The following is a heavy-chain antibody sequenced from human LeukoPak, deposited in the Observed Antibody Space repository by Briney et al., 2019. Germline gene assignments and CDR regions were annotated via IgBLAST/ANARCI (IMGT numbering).Heavy chain of an antibody. CDR3: ARDGIQLWWDY. D-gene: IGHD5-18*01. CDR2: ISSSSTI. V-gene: IGHV3-48*04. CDR1: GFTFSSYS. J-gene: IGHJ4*02. Sequence: GGSLRLSCAASGFTFSSYSMNWVRQAPGKGLEWVSYISSSSTIYYADSVKGRFTISRDNAKNSLYLQMNSLRAEDTAVYYCARDGIQLWWDYWGQGTLVTVSS.